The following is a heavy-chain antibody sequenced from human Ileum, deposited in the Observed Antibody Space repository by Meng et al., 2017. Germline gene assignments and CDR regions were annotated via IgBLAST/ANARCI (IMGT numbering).Heavy chain of an antibody. J-gene: IGHJ4*03. CDR2: IYSTGII. Sequence: QVRLQESGPRLVRPSETLSLTCTVSGGAVSSRSHYWNWIRQTPGKRLEWIGYIYSTGIINYNPSLKNRVTISLDTSMNQFSLKLTSVTAADTAFYYCARGYSSGEGYFDQWGQGTLVTVSS. CDR3: ARGYSSGEGYFDQ. CDR1: GGAVSSRSHY. V-gene: IGHV4-61*01. D-gene: IGHD2-15*01.